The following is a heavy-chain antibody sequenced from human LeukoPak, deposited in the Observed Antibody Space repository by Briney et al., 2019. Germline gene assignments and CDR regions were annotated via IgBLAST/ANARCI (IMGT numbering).Heavy chain of an antibody. Sequence: GGPLSLSCQASGFILSDHYIDGVGQAPGKGREGVGRTRNKANSYTTEYAASVKGRFTISRDDPKNLLYLQMNSLKSEDTAVYNCGRSGRYRPSDLWGQGTLVTVSS. V-gene: IGHV3-72*01. D-gene: IGHD1-26*01. CDR1: GFILSDHY. CDR3: GRSGRYRPSDL. J-gene: IGHJ5*02. CDR2: TRNKANSYTT.